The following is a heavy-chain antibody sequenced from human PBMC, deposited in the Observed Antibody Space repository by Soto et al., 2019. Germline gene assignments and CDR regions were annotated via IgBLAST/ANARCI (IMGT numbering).Heavy chain of an antibody. CDR3: AGSSISLGYYYYYYMDV. CDR1: GFTFSSYA. Sequence: GGSLRLSCAASGFTFSSYAMSWVRQAPGKGLEWVSAISGSGGSTYYADSVKGRFTISRDNSKNTLYLQMNSLRAEDTAVYYCAGSSISLGYYYYYYMDVWGKGTTVTVSS. CDR2: ISGSGGST. V-gene: IGHV3-23*01. J-gene: IGHJ6*03. D-gene: IGHD2-2*01.